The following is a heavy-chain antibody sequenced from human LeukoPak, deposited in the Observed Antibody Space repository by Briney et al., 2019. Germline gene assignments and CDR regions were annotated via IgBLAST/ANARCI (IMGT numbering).Heavy chain of an antibody. CDR2: ISSSSSYI. CDR1: GFTFSSYS. D-gene: IGHD5-18*01. Sequence: GGSLRLSCAASGFTFSSYSMNWVRQAPGKGLEWVSSISSSSSYIYYADSVKGRFTISRDNAKNSLYLQMNSLGAEDTAVYYCARDYLGDLAGGIQLWPSRVYYYGMDVWGQGTTVTVSS. CDR3: ARDYLGDLAGGIQLWPSRVYYYGMDV. J-gene: IGHJ6*02. V-gene: IGHV3-21*01.